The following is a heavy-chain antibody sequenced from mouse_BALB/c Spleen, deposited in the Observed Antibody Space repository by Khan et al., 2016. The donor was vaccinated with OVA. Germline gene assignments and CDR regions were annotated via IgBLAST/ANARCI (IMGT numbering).Heavy chain of an antibody. CDR3: ARSPVYYGSNYFDY. D-gene: IGHD1-1*01. CDR1: GFTFSGYG. Sequence: EVELVESGGDLVKPGGSLKLSCAASGFTFSGYGMSWVRQTPEKRLEWVATISSGGSFTYYLDSVKGRFTISRDSAKNTLYLQMSSLRSEDTAMYYCARSPVYYGSNYFDYWGQGTTLTVSS. V-gene: IGHV5-9-3*01. CDR2: ISSGGSFT. J-gene: IGHJ2*01.